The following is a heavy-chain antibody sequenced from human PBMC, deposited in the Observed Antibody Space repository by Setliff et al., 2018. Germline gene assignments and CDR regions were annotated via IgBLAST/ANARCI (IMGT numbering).Heavy chain of an antibody. CDR1: GGSISSYY. J-gene: IGHJ4*02. CDR2: IYYSGST. Sequence: SETLSLTCTVSGGSISSYYWSWIRQPAGKGLEWIGRIYYSGSTNYNPSLKSRVTISVDTSKNQFSLKLSPVTAADTAVYYCARDRGGDWIYYFDYWGQGTLVTVSS. CDR3: ARDRGGDWIYYFDY. D-gene: IGHD2-21*02. V-gene: IGHV4-4*07.